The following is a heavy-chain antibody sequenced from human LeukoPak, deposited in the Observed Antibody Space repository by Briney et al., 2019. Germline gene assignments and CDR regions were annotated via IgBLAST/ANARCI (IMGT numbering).Heavy chain of an antibody. CDR2: FSSDSSVI. D-gene: IGHD2-15*01. CDR1: GFTFSSYS. Sequence: PGGSLRLSCAASGFTFSSYSMNWVRQAPGKGLEWLSYFSSDSSVIHYADSVKGRFTISRDNAKSSLYLQMNSLRAEDTAVYYCARVGRAGSHDQYLQHWGQGTLVTVSS. CDR3: ARVGRAGSHDQYLQH. V-gene: IGHV3-48*01. J-gene: IGHJ1*01.